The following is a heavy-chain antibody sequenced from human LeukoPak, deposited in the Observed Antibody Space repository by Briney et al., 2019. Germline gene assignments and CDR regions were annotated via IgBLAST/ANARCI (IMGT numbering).Heavy chain of an antibody. D-gene: IGHD3-16*01. CDR1: GGSISSSSYY. CDR3: ARPGGKRPDY. Sequence: PSETLSLTCTVSGGSISSSSYYWGWIRQPPGKGLEWIGSIYYSGSTYYNPSLKSRVTISVDTSKNQFSLKLSSVTAADTAVYYCARPGGKRPDYWGQGTLVTVSS. CDR2: IYYSGST. V-gene: IGHV4-39*01. J-gene: IGHJ4*02.